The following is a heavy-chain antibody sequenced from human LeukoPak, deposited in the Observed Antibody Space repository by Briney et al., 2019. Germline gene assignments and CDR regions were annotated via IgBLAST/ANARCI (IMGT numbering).Heavy chain of an antibody. CDR3: ARVGVVVPAAIRTGRYYFDY. D-gene: IGHD2-2*01. Sequence: SETLSLTCTVSGASFSNDYWSWVRQAPGKGLEWIGYIYHNGRTNYSPSLKSRITMSIDTSQNQFSLKLTSVTAADTAVYYCARVGVVVPAAIRTGRYYFDYWGQGTLVTVSS. CDR1: GASFSNDY. J-gene: IGHJ4*02. V-gene: IGHV4-59*01. CDR2: IYHNGRT.